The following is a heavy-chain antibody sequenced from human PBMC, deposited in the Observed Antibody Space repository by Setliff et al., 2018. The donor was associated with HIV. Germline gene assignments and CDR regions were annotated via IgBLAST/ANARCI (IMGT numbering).Heavy chain of an antibody. V-gene: IGHV4-38-2*01. CDR1: GYSISIGYY. Sequence: PSETLSLTCAVSGYSISIGYYWGWIRQAPGKGLEWIGNIYHSGITYYNPSLKSRVTISVDKSKNQFSLCLSSVTAADTAVYYCASAFGSGSYRWFDPWGQGTLVTVFS. CDR2: IYHSGIT. D-gene: IGHD3-10*01. CDR3: ASAFGSGSYRWFDP. J-gene: IGHJ5*02.